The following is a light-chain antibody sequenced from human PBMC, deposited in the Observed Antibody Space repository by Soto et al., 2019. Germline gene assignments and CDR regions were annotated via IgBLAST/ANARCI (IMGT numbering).Light chain of an antibody. V-gene: IGLV2-8*01. CDR2: EVS. CDR3: SSYTTSNTLV. CDR1: SSDVGGYNY. J-gene: IGLJ1*01. Sequence: QSALTQPPSASGSPGQSVTIPCTGTSSDVGGYNYVSWYQQHPGKAPKLMIYEVSKRPSGVPDRFSGSKSGNTASLTISGLQAEDEADYYCSSYTTSNTLVFGTGTKLTVL.